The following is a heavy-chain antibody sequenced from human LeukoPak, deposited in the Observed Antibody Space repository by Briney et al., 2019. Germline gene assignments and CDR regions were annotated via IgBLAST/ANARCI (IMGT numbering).Heavy chain of an antibody. CDR3: AREKNYYYGMDV. CDR1: GFTFSSYA. J-gene: IGHJ6*02. CDR2: ISYDGSNK. V-gene: IGHV3-30*04. Sequence: PGGSLRLSCAASGFTFSSYAMHWVRQAPGKGLEWVAVISYDGSNKYYADSVKGRFTISRDNSKNTLYLKMNSLRAEDTAVYYCAREKNYYYGMDVWGQGTTVTVSS.